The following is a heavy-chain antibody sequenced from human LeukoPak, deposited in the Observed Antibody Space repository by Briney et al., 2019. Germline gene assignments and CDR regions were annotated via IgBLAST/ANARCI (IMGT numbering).Heavy chain of an antibody. V-gene: IGHV3-23*01. CDR1: RFNFHYYA. CDR2: VRSSSSDP. D-gene: IGHD6-19*01. CDR3: AKAEYSSVWFFDF. Sequence: GGSLRLSCTASRFNFHYYALHWVRQAPGKGLEWVSGVRSSSSDPYYADSVKGRFTLSRDNSKNTLFLQLNSLRAEDTAVYYCAKAEYSSVWFFDFWGQGTLVTVSS. J-gene: IGHJ4*02.